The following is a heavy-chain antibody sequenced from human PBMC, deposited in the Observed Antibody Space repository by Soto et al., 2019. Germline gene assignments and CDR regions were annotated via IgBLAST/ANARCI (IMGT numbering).Heavy chain of an antibody. CDR3: VRQSFFVWVRGANDAIDF. CDR2: ILPDDSDT. J-gene: IGHJ3*01. V-gene: IGHV5-51*01. Sequence: PGESLKNSCQGSGYSFSKYWIGWVRQMPGKGLEWMGIILPDDSDTRYSPSFQDQVTISADKSIRTAYLQWSSLKASDTAMYYCVRQSFFVWVRGANDAIDFWCQGIIVTV. D-gene: IGHD3-16*01. CDR1: GYSFSKYW.